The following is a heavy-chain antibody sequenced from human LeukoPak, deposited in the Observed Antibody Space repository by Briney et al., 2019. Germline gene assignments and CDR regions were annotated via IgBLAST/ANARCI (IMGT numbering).Heavy chain of an antibody. D-gene: IGHD2-2*01. CDR1: GFTFSSYA. CDR3: ARVYCSSTSCSPLAIYYYYGMDV. J-gene: IGHJ6*04. V-gene: IGHV3-30*04. CDR2: ISYDGSNK. Sequence: GRSLRLSCAASGFTFSSYAMHWVRQAPGKGLEWVAVISYDGSNKYYADSVKGRFTISRDNSKHTLYLQMNSLRAEDTAVYYCARVYCSSTSCSPLAIYYYYGMDVWGKGTTVTVSS.